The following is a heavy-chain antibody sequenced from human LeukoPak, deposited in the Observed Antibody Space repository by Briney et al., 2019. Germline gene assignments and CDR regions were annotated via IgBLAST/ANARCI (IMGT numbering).Heavy chain of an antibody. Sequence: PSETLSLTCAVSGDSFSSHYWTWIRQSPGTGLEWIGYISHIGRTNYNPSLKSRVTISIDTSRNQFSLKLRSVTAADTAVYYCARDLVTVTKGFDVWGQGTMVSVSS. CDR1: GDSFSSHY. D-gene: IGHD4-17*01. CDR2: ISHIGRT. J-gene: IGHJ3*01. CDR3: ARDLVTVTKGFDV. V-gene: IGHV4-59*11.